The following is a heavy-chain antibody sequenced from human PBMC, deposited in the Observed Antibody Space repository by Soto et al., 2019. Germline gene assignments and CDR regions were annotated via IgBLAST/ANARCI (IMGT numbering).Heavy chain of an antibody. CDR2: MNPNSGNT. D-gene: IGHD3-3*01. CDR1: GYTFTSYD. V-gene: IGHV1-8*01. CDR3: ASAPSITQISGAVINRNWFEP. Sequence: ASVKVSCKASGYTFTSYDISWVRQATGQGLEWLGWMNPNSGNTGYAQKFQGRVTMTRNTTISTAYREMSSLRSEDTAVYYCASAPSITQISGAVINRNWFEPWGQGTLVTVSS. J-gene: IGHJ5*02.